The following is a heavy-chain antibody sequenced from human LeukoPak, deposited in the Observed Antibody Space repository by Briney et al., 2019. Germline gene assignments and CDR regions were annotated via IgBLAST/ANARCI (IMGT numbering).Heavy chain of an antibody. CDR1: GYTFTSYG. CDR2: SSAYNGNT. J-gene: IGHJ4*02. CDR3: ARVLLGYCSGGSCYGNFFDS. D-gene: IGHD2-15*01. V-gene: IGHV1-18*01. Sequence: EASVKVSCKASGYTFTSYGISWVRQAPGQGLEWMGWSSAYNGNTNYAQKLQGRVTMTTDTSTSTAYMELRSLRSDDTAVYYCARVLLGYCSGGSCYGNFFDSWGQGTLVTVSS.